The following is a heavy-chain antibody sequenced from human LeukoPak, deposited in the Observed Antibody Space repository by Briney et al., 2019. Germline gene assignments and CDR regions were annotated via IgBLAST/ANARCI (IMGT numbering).Heavy chain of an antibody. D-gene: IGHD3-10*01. Sequence: GSLRLSCAASGFTFSSYAMSWVRQAPGKGLEWVALINDSGGNTYYADSVKGRFTISRDNSKNTLFLQMSSLRAEDTAVYYCAKTSAGIRGGYFDYWGQGTLVTVSS. V-gene: IGHV3-23*01. J-gene: IGHJ4*02. CDR1: GFTFSSYA. CDR2: INDSGGNT. CDR3: AKTSAGIRGGYFDY.